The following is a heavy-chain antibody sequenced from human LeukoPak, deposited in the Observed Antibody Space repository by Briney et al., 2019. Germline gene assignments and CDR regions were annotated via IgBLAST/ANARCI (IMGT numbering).Heavy chain of an antibody. J-gene: IGHJ4*02. V-gene: IGHV4-59*01. CDR1: GGSLSSYS. Sequence: PSGTLSLTCTVSGGSLSSYSWSWIRQPPRGGLECIGYIYYSGSTNYNPSLKSRVTISVYTRTNKISLRLSSVSPADTPVYFCVRGEIPPRSEWGQGTLVTVSS. CDR3: VRGEIPPRSE. CDR2: IYYSGST.